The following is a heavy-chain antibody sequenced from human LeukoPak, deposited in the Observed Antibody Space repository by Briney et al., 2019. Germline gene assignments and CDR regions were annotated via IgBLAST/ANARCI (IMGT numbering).Heavy chain of an antibody. V-gene: IGHV1-3*01. Sequence: ASVKVSCKASGYTFTSYAMHWVRQAPGQRLEWMGWINAGNGNTKYSQKFKGRVTITRDTSASTAYMELSSLRSEDTAVYYCAREGAYDSSGYDYWGQGTLVTVSS. J-gene: IGHJ4*02. CDR1: GYTFTSYA. D-gene: IGHD3-22*01. CDR3: AREGAYDSSGYDY. CDR2: INAGNGNT.